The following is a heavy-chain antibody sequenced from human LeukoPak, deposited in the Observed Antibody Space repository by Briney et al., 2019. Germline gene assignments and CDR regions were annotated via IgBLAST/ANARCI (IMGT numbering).Heavy chain of an antibody. CDR3: ARGRAGYSSSWSNY. J-gene: IGHJ4*02. D-gene: IGHD6-13*01. Sequence: PGRSLRLSCAASGFTFSSYSMNWVRQAPGKGLEWVSSISSSSSYIYYADSVKGRFTISRDNAKNSLYLQMNSLRAEDTAVYYCARGRAGYSSSWSNYWGQGTLVTVSS. V-gene: IGHV3-21*01. CDR1: GFTFSSYS. CDR2: ISSSSSYI.